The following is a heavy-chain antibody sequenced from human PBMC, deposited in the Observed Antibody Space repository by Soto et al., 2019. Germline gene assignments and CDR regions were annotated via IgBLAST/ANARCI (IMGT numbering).Heavy chain of an antibody. J-gene: IGHJ6*02. CDR3: ARVVFGGAYGSGSYRHYYGMDV. Sequence: TSETLSLTCTVSGGSISSGGYYWSWIRQHPGKGLEWIGYIYYSGSTYYNPSLKSRVTISVDTSKNQFSLKLSSVTAADTAVYYCARVVFGGAYGSGSYRHYYGMDVWGQGTTVTVSS. V-gene: IGHV4-31*03. CDR1: GGSISSGGYY. D-gene: IGHD3-10*01. CDR2: IYYSGST.